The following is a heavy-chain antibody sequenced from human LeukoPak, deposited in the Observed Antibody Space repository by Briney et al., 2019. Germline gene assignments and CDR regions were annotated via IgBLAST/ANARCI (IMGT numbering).Heavy chain of an antibody. Sequence: GESLKISCKGSGYTFTSYWTSWVRQMPGKGLEWMGRIDPSDSYTNYSPSFQGHVTISADKSISTAYLQWSSLKASDTAIYYCARPQNRWGSLDYWGQGTLVTVSS. D-gene: IGHD7-27*01. V-gene: IGHV5-10-1*01. CDR2: IDPSDSYT. J-gene: IGHJ4*02. CDR3: ARPQNRWGSLDY. CDR1: GYTFTSYW.